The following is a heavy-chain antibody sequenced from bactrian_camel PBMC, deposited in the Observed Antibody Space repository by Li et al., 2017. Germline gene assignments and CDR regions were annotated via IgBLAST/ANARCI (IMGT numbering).Heavy chain of an antibody. Sequence: HVQLVESGGGSVQVGGSLRLTCAASGGDIASTTCMGWFRQGPGKEREEVARIHRLGGSTSYADSAKGRFTISRDNTKNILYLRMNSLKPEDTAMYYCCGNCGLCRDANWPPYWGRGTQVTVS. CDR3: CGNCGLCRDANWPPY. D-gene: IGHD7*01. CDR2: IHRLGGST. J-gene: IGHJ4*01. V-gene: IGHV3S26*01. CDR1: GGDIASTTC.